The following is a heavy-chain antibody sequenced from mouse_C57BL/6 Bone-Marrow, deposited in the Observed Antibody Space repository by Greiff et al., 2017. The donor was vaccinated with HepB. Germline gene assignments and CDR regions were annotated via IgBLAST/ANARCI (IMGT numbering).Heavy chain of an antibody. CDR1: GYTFTSYW. J-gene: IGHJ4*01. D-gene: IGHD2-4*01. V-gene: IGHV1-64*01. CDR2: IHPNSGST. Sequence: QVQLKQPGAELVKPGASVKLSCKASGYTFTSYWMHWVKQRPGQGLEWIGMIHPNSGSTNYNEKFKSKATLTVDKSSSTAYMQLSSLTSEDSAVYYCARGYYDYDDYAMDYWGQGTSVTVSS. CDR3: ARGYYDYDDYAMDY.